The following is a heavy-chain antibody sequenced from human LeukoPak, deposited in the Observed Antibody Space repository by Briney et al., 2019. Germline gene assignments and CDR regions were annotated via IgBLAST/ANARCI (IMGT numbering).Heavy chain of an antibody. CDR3: ARSLGTLAKPQDYFDY. Sequence: SQTLSLTCTVSGGSISSGGYYWSWIRQHPGKGLEWIGYIYYSGSTYYNPSLKSRVTISVDTSKNQFSLKLSSVTAADTTVYYCARSLGTLAKPQDYFDYWGQGTLVTVSS. CDR2: IYYSGST. CDR1: GGSISSGGYY. J-gene: IGHJ4*02. V-gene: IGHV4-31*03. D-gene: IGHD1-1*01.